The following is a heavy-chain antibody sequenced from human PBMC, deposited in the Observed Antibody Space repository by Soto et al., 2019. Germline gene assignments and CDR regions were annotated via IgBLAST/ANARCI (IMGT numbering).Heavy chain of an antibody. Sequence: GGSLRLSCAASGFTFSSYAMNWVRQAPGKGLEWVSTISCSGGSTYFADSVKGRFTISRDNSKITLYLQMNSLRAEDTAVYYCAKDPYDILTGYYIGFDCWGQGTLVTVSS. CDR2: ISCSGGST. D-gene: IGHD3-9*01. J-gene: IGHJ4*02. V-gene: IGHV3-23*01. CDR1: GFTFSSYA. CDR3: AKDPYDILTGYYIGFDC.